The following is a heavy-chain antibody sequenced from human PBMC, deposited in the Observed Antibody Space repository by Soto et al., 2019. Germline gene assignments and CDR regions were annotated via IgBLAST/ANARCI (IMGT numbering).Heavy chain of an antibody. Sequence: QVQLVQSGAEVKKPGSSVKVSCKASGGTFSSYAISWVRQAPGQGLEWMGGIIPIFGTANYAQKFQGRVTITADESTSTAYVELSSLRSEDTAVYYCARGEYYYDSSGYYYESYYYYYGMDVWGQGTTVTVSS. D-gene: IGHD3-22*01. J-gene: IGHJ6*02. CDR1: GGTFSSYA. CDR2: IIPIFGTA. CDR3: ARGEYYYDSSGYYYESYYYYYGMDV. V-gene: IGHV1-69*01.